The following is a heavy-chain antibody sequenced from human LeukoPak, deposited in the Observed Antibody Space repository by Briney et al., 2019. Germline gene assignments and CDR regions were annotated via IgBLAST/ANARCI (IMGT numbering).Heavy chain of an antibody. Sequence: GGSLRLSCAASGFTFSSYAMSWVRQAPGKVLEWVSAIRGRGGSTYYADSVKGRFTISRDNSKNTLYVQMNSLRAEDTAVYYCAKYPTSSRWAIYYCDLWGERPLVTVSS. J-gene: IGHJ4*02. D-gene: IGHD6-13*01. V-gene: IGHV3-23*01. CDR3: AKYPTSSRWAIYYCDL. CDR2: IRGRGGST. CDR1: GFTFSSYA.